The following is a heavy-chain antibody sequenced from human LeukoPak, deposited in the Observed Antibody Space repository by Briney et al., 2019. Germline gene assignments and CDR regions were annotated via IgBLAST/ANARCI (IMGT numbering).Heavy chain of an antibody. D-gene: IGHD3-22*01. V-gene: IGHV3-11*01. CDR1: GFTFSDYY. J-gene: IGHJ3*02. Sequence: GGSLRLSCAASGFTFSDYYMSWIRQAPGKGLEWVSYISSSGSTIYYADSVKGRFTISRDNSKNTLYLQMNSLRAEDTAVYYCAKAYNYYDSSGYSAFDIWGQGTMVTVSS. CDR2: ISSSGSTI. CDR3: AKAYNYYDSSGYSAFDI.